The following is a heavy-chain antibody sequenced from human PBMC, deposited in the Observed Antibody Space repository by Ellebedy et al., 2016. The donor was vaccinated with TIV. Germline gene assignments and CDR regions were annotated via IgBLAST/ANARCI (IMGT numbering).Heavy chain of an antibody. J-gene: IGHJ4*02. CDR3: ARNGLYSPEDY. V-gene: IGHV4-39*01. CDR1: GGSISSSSYY. Sequence: SETLSLTCTVSGGSISSSSYYWGWIRQPPGKGLEWIGSIYYSWSTYYNPSLKSRVTISVDTSKNQFSLKLSSVTAADTAVYYCARNGLYSPEDYWGQGTLVTVSS. CDR2: IYYSWST. D-gene: IGHD3-3*01.